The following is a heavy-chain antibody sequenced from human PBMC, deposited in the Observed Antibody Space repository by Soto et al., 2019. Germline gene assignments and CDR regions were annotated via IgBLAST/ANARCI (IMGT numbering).Heavy chain of an antibody. CDR1: RWYTSFYS. CDR3: SKSEMSTIRNCFDA. D-gene: IGHD1-1*01. J-gene: IGHJ5*02. CDR2: LGRSGGAA. Sequence: VLLRLAWRVSRWYTSFYSVSWVRQTSGEGLEWVAGLGRSGGAAYSADAVRGRFTISRDGSKDTLFVQMNSLRAGGTAVYYCSKSEMSTIRNCFDAWGQGTLVTVS. V-gene: IGHV3-23*01.